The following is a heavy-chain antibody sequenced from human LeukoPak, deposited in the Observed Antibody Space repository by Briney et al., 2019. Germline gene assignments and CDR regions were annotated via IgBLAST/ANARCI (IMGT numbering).Heavy chain of an antibody. D-gene: IGHD3-22*01. CDR3: ARDNDSSALDY. CDR2: ISYDGSNK. J-gene: IGHJ4*02. V-gene: IGHV3-30-3*01. Sequence: PGRSLRLSCAASGFTFSSYAMHWVRQAPGKGLEWVAVISYDGSNKYYADSVKGRFTISRDNAKNSLYLQMNSLRAEDTAVYYCARDNDSSALDYWGQGTLVTVSS. CDR1: GFTFSSYA.